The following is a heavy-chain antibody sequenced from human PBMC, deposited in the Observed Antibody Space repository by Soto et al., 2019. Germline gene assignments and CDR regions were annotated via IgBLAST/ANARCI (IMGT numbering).Heavy chain of an antibody. CDR2: IYYSGRT. CDR1: GGSISSGDYY. V-gene: IGHV4-30-4*01. CDR3: ARARMVVVPYFDY. Sequence: QVQLQESGPGLVKPSQTLSLTCTVSGGSISSGDYYWSWIRQPPGKGMEWIGYIYYSGRTYYNPSLKIRVTITVDTSKNQFSLKLSSVTAADTAVYYCARARMVVVPYFDYWGQGTLVTVSS. D-gene: IGHD2-2*01. J-gene: IGHJ4*02.